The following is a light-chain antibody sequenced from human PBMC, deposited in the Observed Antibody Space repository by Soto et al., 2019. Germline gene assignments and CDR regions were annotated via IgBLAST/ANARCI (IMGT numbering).Light chain of an antibody. J-gene: IGKJ1*01. Sequence: IQLTQSPSSLSASVGDRVTITCRASQGISSYLAWYQQKPGKAPKLLIYAASTLQSGVPSRFRGSGSGTEFTLTISSLKPDDFETYYCQQYNSYSWTFGQGTKVDIK. CDR1: QGISSY. CDR2: AAS. CDR3: QQYNSYSWT. V-gene: IGKV1-9*01.